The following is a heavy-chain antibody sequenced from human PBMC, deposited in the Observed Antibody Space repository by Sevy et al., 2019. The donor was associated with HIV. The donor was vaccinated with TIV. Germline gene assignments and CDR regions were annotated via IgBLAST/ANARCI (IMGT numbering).Heavy chain of an antibody. D-gene: IGHD5-12*01. CDR3: ALGGGDGYNSFLADY. CDR2: ISYDGSNK. Sequence: GGSLRLSCAASGFTFSSYAMHWVRQAPGKGLEWVAVISYDGSNKYYADSVKGRFTISRDNSKNTLYLQMNSLRAEDSAVYYCALGGGDGYNSFLADYWGQGTLVTFSS. CDR1: GFTFSSYA. V-gene: IGHV3-30-3*01. J-gene: IGHJ4*02.